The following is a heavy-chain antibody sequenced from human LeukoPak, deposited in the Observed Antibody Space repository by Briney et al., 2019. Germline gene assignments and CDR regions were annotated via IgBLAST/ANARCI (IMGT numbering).Heavy chain of an antibody. CDR1: GGSISSSSSY. V-gene: IGHV4-39*01. CDR2: IYYSGST. Sequence: SETLSLTCTVSGGSISSSSSYWGWIRQPPGKGLEWIGNIYYSGSTYYNPSLKSRVTISVDTSKNQFSLKLSSVTAADTAVYYCARRAAAGHFDYWGQGTLVTVSS. J-gene: IGHJ4*02. D-gene: IGHD6-13*01. CDR3: ARRAAAGHFDY.